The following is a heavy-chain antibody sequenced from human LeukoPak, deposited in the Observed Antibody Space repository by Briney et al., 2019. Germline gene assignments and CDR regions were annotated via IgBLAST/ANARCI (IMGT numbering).Heavy chain of an antibody. V-gene: IGHV3-53*01. CDR3: AREHYNLLTGRGGNFDY. CDR1: GFTVHNNC. Sequence: GGSLRLSCAVSGFTVHNNCMNWVRQAPPKGLERVSVIYNDDSTYYTDTVKGRFTIPRDNSKNTLYLQLNSLRAEDTAVYYCAREHYNLLTGRGGNFDYWGQGTLVTVSS. J-gene: IGHJ4*02. CDR2: IYNDDST. D-gene: IGHD3-9*01.